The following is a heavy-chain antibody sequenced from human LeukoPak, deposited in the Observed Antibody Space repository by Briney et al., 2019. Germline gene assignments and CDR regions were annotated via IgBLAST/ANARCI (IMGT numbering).Heavy chain of an antibody. Sequence: GGSLRLSCAASGFTFSNAWMSWVRQAPRKGLEWVGRIKSKTDGGTTDYAAPVKGRFTISRDDSKNTLYLQMNSLKTEDTAVYYCASSSWYYFDYWGQGTLVTVSS. CDR1: GFTFSNAW. V-gene: IGHV3-15*01. CDR3: ASSSWYYFDY. J-gene: IGHJ4*02. D-gene: IGHD6-13*01. CDR2: IKSKTDGGTT.